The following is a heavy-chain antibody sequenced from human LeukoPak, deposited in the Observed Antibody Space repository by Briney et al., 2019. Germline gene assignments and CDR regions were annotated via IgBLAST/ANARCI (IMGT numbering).Heavy chain of an antibody. V-gene: IGHV3-9*01. CDR3: AKDSGYNYGNIDY. J-gene: IGHJ4*02. D-gene: IGHD5-18*01. Sequence: GGSLRLSCAACGFTFDDYAMHWVRQAPGEGLEWVSGISWNSGSIGYADSVKGRFTISRDNAKNSLYLQMNSLRAEDTALYYCAKDSGYNYGNIDYWGQGTLVTVSS. CDR1: GFTFDDYA. CDR2: ISWNSGSI.